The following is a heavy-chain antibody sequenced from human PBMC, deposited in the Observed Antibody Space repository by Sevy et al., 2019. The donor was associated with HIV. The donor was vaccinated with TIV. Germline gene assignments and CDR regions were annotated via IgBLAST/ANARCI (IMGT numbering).Heavy chain of an antibody. J-gene: IGHJ4*02. CDR1: GYTFTGYY. V-gene: IGHV1-2*04. CDR3: ARGVSGSSCYYPFDY. D-gene: IGHD3-22*01. Sequence: ASVKVSCKASGYTFTGYYMHWVRQAPGQGLEWMGWINPNSGGTNYAQKFQGWVTMTRDTSISTAYMELSRLRSDDTAVYYCARGVSGSSCYYPFDYWGQGTLATVSS. CDR2: INPNSGGT.